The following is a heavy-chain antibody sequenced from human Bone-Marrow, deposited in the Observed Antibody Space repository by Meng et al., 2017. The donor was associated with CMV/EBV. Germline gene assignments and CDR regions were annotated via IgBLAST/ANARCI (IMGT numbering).Heavy chain of an antibody. CDR1: GYTFTNYY. CDR2: INPSGGSP. Sequence: ASVKVSCKASGYTFTNYYMYWVRQAPGQGLEWMGIINPSGGSPTYAQKFQGRVTMTRDTSTSTVYMELSGLSSEDTAVYFCARICGSTSCPYYYGMDVWGQGTTVTVSS. J-gene: IGHJ6*02. D-gene: IGHD2-2*01. V-gene: IGHV1-46*01. CDR3: ARICGSTSCPYYYGMDV.